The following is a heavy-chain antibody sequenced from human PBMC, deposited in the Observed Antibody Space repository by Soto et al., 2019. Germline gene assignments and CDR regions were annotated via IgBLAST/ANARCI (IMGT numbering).Heavy chain of an antibody. V-gene: IGHV3-21*01. Sequence: GSLRLSCAASGFTFSSYSMNWVRQAPGKGLEWVSSISSSSSYIYYADSVKGQFTISRDNAKNSLYLQMNSLRAEDTAVYYCARDPVLRYFDWLLDYWGQGTLVTVSS. J-gene: IGHJ4*02. CDR1: GFTFSSYS. CDR3: ARDPVLRYFDWLLDY. D-gene: IGHD3-9*01. CDR2: ISSSSSYI.